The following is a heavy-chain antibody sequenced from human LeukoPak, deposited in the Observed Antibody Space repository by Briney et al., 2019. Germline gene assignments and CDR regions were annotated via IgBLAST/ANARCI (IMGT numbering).Heavy chain of an antibody. CDR2: IYPGDSDT. V-gene: IGHV5-51*01. Sequence: GESLRISCKGSGYSFTSYWIGWVRQMPGKGLEWMGIIYPGDSDTRYSPSFQGQVTISADKSISTAYLQWSSLKASDTAMYYCARSLGSHNYQPHCFDYWGQGTLVTVSS. CDR1: GYSFTSYW. D-gene: IGHD5-24*01. CDR3: ARSLGSHNYQPHCFDY. J-gene: IGHJ4*02.